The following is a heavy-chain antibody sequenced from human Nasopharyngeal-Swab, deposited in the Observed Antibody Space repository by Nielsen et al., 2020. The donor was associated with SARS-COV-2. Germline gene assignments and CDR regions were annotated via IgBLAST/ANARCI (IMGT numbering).Heavy chain of an antibody. J-gene: IGHJ6*03. CDR2: ISFDGSSQ. CDR1: LFILSNSG. CDR3: AKGWLLGNYMDV. V-gene: IGHV3-30*18. Sequence: LTISSAASLFILSNSGMHCVRQTPGHVLEWLTVISFDGSSQYYVDPVKGRFTISRDNSKSTLYLQMNSLRDEDTAVYYCAKGWLLGNYMDVWGKGTTVTVTS. D-gene: IGHD5-12*01.